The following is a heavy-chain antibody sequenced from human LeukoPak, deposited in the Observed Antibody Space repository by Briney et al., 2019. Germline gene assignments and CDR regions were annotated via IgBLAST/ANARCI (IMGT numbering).Heavy chain of an antibody. CDR1: GFTVSSNY. Sequence: GGSLTLSCSASGFTVSSNYMGWVRPAPGKGRVWGTGIYSGGRTYSADPVNGGFTISKANSNTAHYLQINSLRAEDTAVYYCATEGPDYYDSSGYPSRAFDIWGEGTMVTASS. CDR2: IYSGGRT. CDR3: ATEGPDYYDSSGYPSRAFDI. D-gene: IGHD3-22*01. V-gene: IGHV3-66*01. J-gene: IGHJ3*02.